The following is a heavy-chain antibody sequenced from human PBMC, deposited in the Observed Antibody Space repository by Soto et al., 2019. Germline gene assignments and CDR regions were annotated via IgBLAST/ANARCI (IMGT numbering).Heavy chain of an antibody. J-gene: IGHJ4*02. CDR2: INPSGGNT. CDR3: ARAVAVPADFDY. D-gene: IGHD6-19*01. CDR1: GYTFTSYG. Sequence: ASVKVSCKASGYTFTSYGISWVRQAPGQGLEWMGIINPSGGNTKYSQKFQGRVTITRDTSASTAYMELSSLRSEDTAVYYCARAVAVPADFDYWGQGTLVTVSS. V-gene: IGHV1-18*01.